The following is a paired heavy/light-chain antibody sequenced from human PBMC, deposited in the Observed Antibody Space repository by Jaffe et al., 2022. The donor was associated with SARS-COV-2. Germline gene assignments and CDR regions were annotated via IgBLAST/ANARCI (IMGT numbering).Heavy chain of an antibody. V-gene: IGHV3-30*04. D-gene: IGHD3-22*01. CDR2: ISYDGAIT. J-gene: IGHJ5*02. CDR1: GFAFKTYA. Sequence: QVQLVESGGGVVQPGRSLRLSCAASGFAFKTYAMHWVRQAPGKGLEWMALISYDGAITHHADSVKGRFTISRDNPRNTLYLQMNNLRPEDTAVYYCARNYYDSSNWFDPWGQGTLVIVSS. CDR3: ARNYYDSSNWFDP.
Light chain of an antibody. J-gene: IGKJ1*01. Sequence: EVVMTQSPATLSVSPGERATLSCRASQSVNNKLAWYQQKPGQAPRLLIYGASTRATGIPVRFSGSGSGTEFTLTISNLQSEDFAVYYCQQYDNWPPWTFGQGTRVDI. V-gene: IGKV3-15*01. CDR3: QQYDNWPPWT. CDR2: GAS. CDR1: QSVNNK.